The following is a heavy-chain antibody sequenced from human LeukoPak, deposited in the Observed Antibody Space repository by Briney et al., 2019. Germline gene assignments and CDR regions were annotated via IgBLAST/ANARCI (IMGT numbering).Heavy chain of an antibody. CDR2: INRSGST. D-gene: IGHD3-3*01. CDR1: GGSFSGYY. Sequence: SETLSLTCAVYGGSFSGYYWSWIRQPPGKGLEWIGEINRSGSTNYNPSLKSRVTISVDTSKNQFSLKLSSVTAADTAVYYCARGHRDFWSGYYTDRFDYWGQGTLVTVSS. CDR3: ARGHRDFWSGYYTDRFDY. J-gene: IGHJ4*02. V-gene: IGHV4-34*01.